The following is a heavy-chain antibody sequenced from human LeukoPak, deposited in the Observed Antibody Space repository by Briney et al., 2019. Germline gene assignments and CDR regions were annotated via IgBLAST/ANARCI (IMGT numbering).Heavy chain of an antibody. J-gene: IGHJ3*02. CDR1: GFTFSDYY. D-gene: IGHD1-26*01. CDR3: ARDQGPPGGYIDIDAFDI. V-gene: IGHV3-11*01. CDR2: ISSSGSTI. Sequence: GGSLRLSCAASGFTFSDYYMSWIRQAPGKGLEWVSYISSSGSTIYYADSVKGRFTISRDNSKNTLYLQMNSLRAEDTAVYYCARDQGPPGGYIDIDAFDIWGQGTMVTVSS.